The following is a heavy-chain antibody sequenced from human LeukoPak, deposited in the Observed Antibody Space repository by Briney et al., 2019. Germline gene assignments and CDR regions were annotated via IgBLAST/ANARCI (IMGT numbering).Heavy chain of an antibody. V-gene: IGHV1-24*01. J-gene: IGHJ4*02. CDR3: TRESGSYHGNDY. CDR1: GYTLTELS. Sequence: GASVKVSCKVSGYTLTELSMHWVRQAPGKGLEWMGGFDPEDGETIYAQKFQGRVTMTENTSTDTAYMELSSLRSDDTAVYYCTRESGSYHGNDYWGQGTLVTVSS. CDR2: FDPEDGET. D-gene: IGHD1-26*01.